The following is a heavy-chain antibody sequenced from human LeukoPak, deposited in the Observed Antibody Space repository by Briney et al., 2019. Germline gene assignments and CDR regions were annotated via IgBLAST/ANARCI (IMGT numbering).Heavy chain of an antibody. CDR3: AKAPPALYSISWYAGGDY. D-gene: IGHD6-13*01. V-gene: IGHV3-30*18. Sequence: TGRSLRLSCAASGFAFSTFGMEWVRQAPGKGLEWVAVISYDGSNKYYADSVKGRFTISRDNSKNTLYLQMNSLRAEDTAGYYCAKAPPALYSISWYAGGDYWGQGTLVTVSS. CDR2: ISYDGSNK. CDR1: GFAFSTFG. J-gene: IGHJ4*02.